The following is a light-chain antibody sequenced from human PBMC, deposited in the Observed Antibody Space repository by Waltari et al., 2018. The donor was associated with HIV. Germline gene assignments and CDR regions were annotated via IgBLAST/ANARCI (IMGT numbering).Light chain of an antibody. Sequence: NFMLTHPHSVSESPGKTVTISCTRSSGSIASNYVQWFQQRPGSSPTTVIFEDNRRHSGVADRFSGSIDMSSNSASLTISGLKNDDEADYYCQSFDSSSVVFGGGTKLTVL. CDR3: QSFDSSSVV. V-gene: IGLV6-57*01. CDR2: EDN. J-gene: IGLJ2*01. CDR1: SGSIASNY.